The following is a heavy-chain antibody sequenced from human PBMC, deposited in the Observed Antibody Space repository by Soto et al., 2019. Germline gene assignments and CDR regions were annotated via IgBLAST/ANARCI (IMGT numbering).Heavy chain of an antibody. CDR2: ISGSGATT. V-gene: IGHV3-23*01. CDR1: GITFIADA. D-gene: IGHD6-13*01. J-gene: IGHJ4*02. Sequence: EVQLLESGGGLVEPGGSLRLSCAASGITFIADAMSWVRQAPGKGLERVLAISGSGATTYYADSVKGRFTISRDKSKNTLYLQMNSLRAEDTALYYCAKSFSSNWYDYFDYWGQGSLVTVSS. CDR3: AKSFSSNWYDYFDY.